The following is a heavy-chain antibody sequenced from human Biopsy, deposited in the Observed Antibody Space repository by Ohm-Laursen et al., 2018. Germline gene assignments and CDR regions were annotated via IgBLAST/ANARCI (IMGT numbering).Heavy chain of an antibody. CDR2: ISNRGST. D-gene: IGHD3-3*01. CDR3: ARLYRLDDYWNDDPPDAFDV. J-gene: IGHJ3*01. V-gene: IGHV4-59*01. Sequence: GTLSLTCTVSGGSISSDYWSWIRQSPGKGLEWIGYISNRGSTNYNPSLRGRVTISVDASKDQFPLKLSSVTAADTAVFFCARLYRLDDYWNDDPPDAFDVWGQGTMVTVSS. CDR1: GGSISSDY.